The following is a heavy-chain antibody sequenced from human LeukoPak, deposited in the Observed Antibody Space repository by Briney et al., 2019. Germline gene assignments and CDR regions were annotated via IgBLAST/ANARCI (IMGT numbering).Heavy chain of an antibody. CDR2: IRYDGSNK. V-gene: IGHV3-30*02. Sequence: GGSLRLSCAASGFTFSSYGMHWVRQAPGKGLEWVAFIRYDGSNKYYADSVKGRFTISRDNSKNTLYLQMNSLKTDDTAVYYCATEGFVYGYHAIDIWGQGTIVTVSS. CDR1: GFTFSSYG. J-gene: IGHJ3*02. D-gene: IGHD5-18*01. CDR3: ATEGFVYGYHAIDI.